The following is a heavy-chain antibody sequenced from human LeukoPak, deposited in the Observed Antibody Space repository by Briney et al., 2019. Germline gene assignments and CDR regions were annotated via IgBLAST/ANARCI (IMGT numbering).Heavy chain of an antibody. CDR2: ISAYNGNT. J-gene: IGHJ4*02. V-gene: IGHV1-18*01. CDR3: ARVIGNPLSVDY. CDR1: GYTLTELS. D-gene: IGHD3-22*01. Sequence: ASVKVSCKVSGYTLTELSMHWVRQAPGQGLEWMGWISAYNGNTNYAQKLQGRVTMTTDTSTSTAYMELRSLRSDDTAVYYCARVIGNPLSVDYWGQGTLVTVSS.